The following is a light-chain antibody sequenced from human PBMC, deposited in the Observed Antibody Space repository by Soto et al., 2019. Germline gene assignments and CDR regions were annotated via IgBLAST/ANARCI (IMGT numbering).Light chain of an antibody. CDR2: GAS. J-gene: IGKJ4*01. Sequence: AIRLTHSPSSFSASTGDRVTITCRASQGISSYLAWYQQKPGKAPNLLIYGASSLQSGVPSRFSGSGSGTEFTTTISSLKPQHVATYYCQLLNTYPLT. CDR3: QLLNTYPLT. V-gene: IGKV1-8*01. CDR1: QGISSY.